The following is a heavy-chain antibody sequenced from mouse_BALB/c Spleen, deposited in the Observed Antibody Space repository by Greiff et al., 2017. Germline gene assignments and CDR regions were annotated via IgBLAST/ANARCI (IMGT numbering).Heavy chain of an antibody. CDR3: ARSAYRYLYAMDY. CDR1: GYAFTNYL. J-gene: IGHJ4*01. V-gene: IGHV1-54*01. Sequence: VQLQQSGAELVRPGTSVKVSCKASGYAFTNYLIEWVKQRPGQGLEWIGVINPGSGGTNYNEKFKGKATLTADKSSSTAYMQLSSLTSDDSAVYFCARSAYRYLYAMDYWGQGTSVTVSS. CDR2: INPGSGGT. D-gene: IGHD2-14*01.